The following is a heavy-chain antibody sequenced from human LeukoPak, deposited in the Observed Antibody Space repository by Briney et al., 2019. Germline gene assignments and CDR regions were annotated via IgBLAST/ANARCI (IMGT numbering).Heavy chain of an antibody. J-gene: IGHJ6*02. CDR1: GFTVSSNY. CDR2: IYSGGST. CDR3: ARANKDGYNYVTYYYGMDV. V-gene: IGHV3-66*01. Sequence: GGSLRLSCAASGFTVSSNYMSWVRQAPGKGLEWVSVIYSGGSTYYADSVKGRFTISRDNSKNTLYLQMNSLRAEDTAVYYCARANKDGYNYVTYYYGMDVWGQGTTVTVSS. D-gene: IGHD5-24*01.